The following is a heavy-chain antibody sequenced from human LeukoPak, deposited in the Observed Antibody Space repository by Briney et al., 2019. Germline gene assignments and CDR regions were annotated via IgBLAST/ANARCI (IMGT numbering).Heavy chain of an antibody. CDR3: ARLQLTVITIFGVVIDPIDP. Sequence: SETLSLTCTVSGGSISSSSYYWGWIRQPPGKGLEWIGSIYYSGSTYYNPSLKSRVTISVDTSKNQFSLKLSSVTAADTAVYYCARLQLTVITIFGVVIDPIDPWGQGTLVTVSS. V-gene: IGHV4-39*01. J-gene: IGHJ5*02. D-gene: IGHD3-3*01. CDR1: GGSISSSSYY. CDR2: IYYSGST.